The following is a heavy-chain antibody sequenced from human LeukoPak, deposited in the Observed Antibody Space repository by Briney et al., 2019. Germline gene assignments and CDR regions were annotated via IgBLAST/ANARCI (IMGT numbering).Heavy chain of an antibody. V-gene: IGHV3-23*01. J-gene: IGHJ4*02. CDR2: ISGSGGNT. CDR3: AKVSARYIVVVPAARYFDY. CDR1: GFTFSSYA. Sequence: GGSLRLSCAASGFTFSSYAMSWVRQAPGKGLEWVSAISGSGGNTYYADSVKGRFTISRDNSKNTLYLQMNSLRSEDTAVYYCAKVSARYIVVVPAARYFDYWGQGTLVTVSS. D-gene: IGHD2-2*01.